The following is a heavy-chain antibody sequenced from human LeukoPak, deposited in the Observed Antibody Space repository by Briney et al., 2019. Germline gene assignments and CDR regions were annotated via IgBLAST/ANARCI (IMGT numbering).Heavy chain of an antibody. V-gene: IGHV3-33*01. CDR1: GFTFSTYG. D-gene: IGHD3-9*01. CDR2: IWYDGSKT. CDR3: ARGALRYSDY. J-gene: IGHJ4*02. Sequence: GGSLRLSCVASGFTFSTYGMHWVRQAPGKGLEWVAVIWYDGSKTYYADSVKGRFTISRDNSKNTLYLQMNSLRVEDTAVYYCARGALRYSDYWGQGTLVTVSS.